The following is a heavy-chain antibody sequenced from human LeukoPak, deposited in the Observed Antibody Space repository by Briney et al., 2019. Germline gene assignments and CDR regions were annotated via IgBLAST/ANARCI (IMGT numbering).Heavy chain of an antibody. CDR3: ARDTPIPGTNYYDSY. J-gene: IGHJ4*02. D-gene: IGHD3-22*01. CDR2: IIPIFGTA. Sequence: APVKVSCKASGGTFSSYAISWVRQAPGQGLEWMGGIIPIFGTANYAQKFQGRVTITADESTSTAYMELSSLRSEDTAVYYCARDTPIPGTNYYDSYWGQGTLVTVSS. V-gene: IGHV1-69*13. CDR1: GGTFSSYA.